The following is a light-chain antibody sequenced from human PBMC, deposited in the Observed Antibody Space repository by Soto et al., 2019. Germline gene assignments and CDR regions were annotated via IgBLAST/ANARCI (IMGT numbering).Light chain of an antibody. CDR1: HSDVGGQTS. Sequence: QSALTQPPSASGSPGQSVTISCTGTHSDVGGQTSVSWYRQDPGKAPQLILYDVTRRPSGVPKRFSGSRSGSKASLTVSGLQAEDEATYYCSSYTGRSVIFGGGTKLTVL. CDR3: SSYTGRSVI. V-gene: IGLV2-8*01. CDR2: DVT. J-gene: IGLJ2*01.